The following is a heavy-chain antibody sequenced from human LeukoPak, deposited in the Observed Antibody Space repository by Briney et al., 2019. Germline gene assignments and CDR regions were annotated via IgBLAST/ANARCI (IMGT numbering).Heavy chain of an antibody. D-gene: IGHD3-22*01. CDR3: ARGVVIVVEGWFDP. CDR2: IYYSGST. V-gene: IGHV4-31*03. J-gene: IGHJ5*02. Sequence: SQTLSLACTVSGGSISSGGYYWSWIRQHPGKGLEWIGYIYYSGSTYYNPSLKSRVTISVDTSKNQFSLKLSSATAADTAVYYCARGVVIVVEGWFDPWGQGTLVTVSS. CDR1: GGSISSGGYY.